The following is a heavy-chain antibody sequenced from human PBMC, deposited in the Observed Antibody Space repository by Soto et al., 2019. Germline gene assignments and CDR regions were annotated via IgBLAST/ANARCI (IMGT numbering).Heavy chain of an antibody. V-gene: IGHV3-9*01. Sequence: PGGSLRLSCAASGFTVSSNYMSWVRQAPGKGLEWVSGISANGDTIDYADSVKGRFTISRDNAKNSLFLQMNSLRPEDTALYYCAKDMKWGGMTTIHYFDSWGQGTQVTVSS. CDR1: GFTVSSNY. J-gene: IGHJ4*02. CDR2: ISANGDTI. CDR3: AKDMKWGGMTTIHYFDS. D-gene: IGHD4-17*01.